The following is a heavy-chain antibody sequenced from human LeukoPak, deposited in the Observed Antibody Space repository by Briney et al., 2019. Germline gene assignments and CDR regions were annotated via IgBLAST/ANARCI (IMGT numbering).Heavy chain of an antibody. V-gene: IGHV1-46*01. J-gene: IGHJ4*02. Sequence: DSLKVSSKASGYTLTSYYMPCVREAPGQRLEWMGIINPSGGSTSYAQKFQGRVTMTRDTSTRTVYMAVSSLRYEDTAVYYCAREGGYDILTGYQDYWGQGTLVNVSS. D-gene: IGHD3-9*01. CDR1: GYTLTSYY. CDR3: AREGGYDILTGYQDY. CDR2: INPSGGST.